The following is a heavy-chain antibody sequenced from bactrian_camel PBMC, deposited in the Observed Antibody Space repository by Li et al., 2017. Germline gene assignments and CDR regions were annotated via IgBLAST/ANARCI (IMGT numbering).Heavy chain of an antibody. CDR3: KTSGISWDCLDMSD. CDR1: VSSANDYC. D-gene: IGHD6*01. Sequence: DVQLVESGGGSVQAGGSLRLSCAVSVSSANDYCLGWFRQASGKEREGVACIFTGQPARSYYADSVKGRFTISKDSAKDTVYLQMNSLAPEDTAMYVCKTSGISWDCLDMSDWDQGTQVTVS. CDR2: IFTGQPARS. J-gene: IGHJ4*01. V-gene: IGHV3S66*01.